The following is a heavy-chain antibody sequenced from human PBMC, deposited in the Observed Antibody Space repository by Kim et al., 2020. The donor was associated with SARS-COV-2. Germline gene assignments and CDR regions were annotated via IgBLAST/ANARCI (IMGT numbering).Heavy chain of an antibody. CDR3: ARPGVGFPTVPRDPRQWYFDL. V-gene: IGHV4-39*01. CDR1: GGSISSSSYY. D-gene: IGHD1-26*01. CDR2: IHYSGST. Sequence: SETLSLTCTVSGGSISSSSYYWGWIRQPPGKGLEWIGNIHYSGSTYYNPSVKSRVTISVDTSKNQFSLKLSSVTAADTAVYYCARPGVGFPTVPRDPRQWYFDLWGRGTLVTVSS. J-gene: IGHJ2*01.